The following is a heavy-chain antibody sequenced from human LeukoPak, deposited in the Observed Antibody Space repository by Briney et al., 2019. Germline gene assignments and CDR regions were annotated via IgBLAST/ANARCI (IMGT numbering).Heavy chain of an antibody. Sequence: PGGSLRLSCAASGFTFSSYWMSWVRQAPGQGLEWMGRIIPILGIANYAQKFQGRVTITADKSTSTAYMELSSLRSEDTAVYYCARRCDVRRDGYNSPAHDAFDIWGQGTMVTVSS. CDR3: ARRCDVRRDGYNSPAHDAFDI. V-gene: IGHV1-69*02. J-gene: IGHJ3*02. D-gene: IGHD5-24*01. CDR1: GFTFSSYW. CDR2: IIPILGIA.